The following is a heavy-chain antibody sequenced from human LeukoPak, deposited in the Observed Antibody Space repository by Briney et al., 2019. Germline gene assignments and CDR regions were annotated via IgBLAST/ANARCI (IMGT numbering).Heavy chain of an antibody. Sequence: GASVKVSCKASGYTFTGYYMHWVRQAPGQGLEWMGWINPNSGGTNYAQKFQGRVTMTRDTSISTAYMELSRLRSDDTAVYYCATAGSYHDTENDYWGQGTLVTVSS. CDR3: ATAGSYHDTENDY. CDR1: GYTFTGYY. CDR2: INPNSGGT. V-gene: IGHV1-2*02. D-gene: IGHD1-26*01. J-gene: IGHJ4*02.